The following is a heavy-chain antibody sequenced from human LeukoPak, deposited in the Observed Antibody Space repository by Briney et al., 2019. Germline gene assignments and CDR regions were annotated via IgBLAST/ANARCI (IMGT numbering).Heavy chain of an antibody. CDR2: INHSGST. CDR1: GGSFSGYY. D-gene: IGHD3-22*01. Sequence: SETLSLTCAVYGGSFSGYYWSWIRQPPGKGLEWIGEINHSGSTNYNPSLKSRVTISVDTSKNQFSLKLSSVTAADTAVYYCARGHYDSSGYYYRILYYFDYWGQGTLVTVSS. J-gene: IGHJ4*02. CDR3: ARGHYDSSGYYYRILYYFDY. V-gene: IGHV4-34*01.